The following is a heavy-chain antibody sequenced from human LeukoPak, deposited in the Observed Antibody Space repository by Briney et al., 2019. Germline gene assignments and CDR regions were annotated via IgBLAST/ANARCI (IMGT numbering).Heavy chain of an antibody. CDR3: AKMNVLTGYYTPIFDF. CDR2: VSGSGSST. D-gene: IGHD3-9*01. J-gene: IGHJ4*02. Sequence: GGSLRLSCAASGFTFSSYAMSWVRQAPRKGLEWVSVVSGSGSSTDYADSVKGRFTISRDNSKNTLYLQMSSLSAEDTAVYYCAKMNVLTGYYTPIFDFWGQGTLVTVSS. V-gene: IGHV3-23*01. CDR1: GFTFSSYA.